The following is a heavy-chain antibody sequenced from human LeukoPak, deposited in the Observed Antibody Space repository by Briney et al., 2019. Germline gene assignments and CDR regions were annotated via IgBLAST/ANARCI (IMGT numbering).Heavy chain of an antibody. CDR2: IYHSGTT. CDR3: ARKENVYYYFDY. Sequence: PSETLSLTCTVSGGFISSYYWSWIRQPPGKGLEWIGYIYHSGTTYYNPSLQSRVTMSVDTSKNQFSLKLSSVTAVDTAVYYCARKENVYYYFDYWGQGTLVTVSS. V-gene: IGHV4-59*12. D-gene: IGHD3-10*01. J-gene: IGHJ4*02. CDR1: GGFISSYY.